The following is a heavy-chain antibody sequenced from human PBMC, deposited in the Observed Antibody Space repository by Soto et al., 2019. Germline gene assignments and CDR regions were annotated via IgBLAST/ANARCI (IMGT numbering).Heavy chain of an antibody. CDR3: AKGDLRFGAFDI. Sequence: QVQLVESGGGVVQPGRSLRLSCAASGFTFSSYGMHWVRQAPGKGLEWVAVISYDGSNKYYADSVKGRFTIARDNSKNTLYLQMNSLRAEDTAVYYCAKGDLRFGAFDIWGQGTMVTVSS. J-gene: IGHJ3*02. D-gene: IGHD5-12*01. CDR2: ISYDGSNK. V-gene: IGHV3-30*18. CDR1: GFTFSSYG.